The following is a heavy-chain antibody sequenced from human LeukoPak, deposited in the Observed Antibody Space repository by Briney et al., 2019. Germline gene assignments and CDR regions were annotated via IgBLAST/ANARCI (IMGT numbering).Heavy chain of an antibody. CDR2: IYYSGST. CDR1: GGSNSTYY. Sequence: SETLSLTCTVSGGSNSTYYWNWIRQPPGKGLEWIGYIYYSGSTNYSPSLKSRVTISVDTSKNQFSLKLSSVTAADTAVYYCARGVRTFGYWGQGTLVTVSS. D-gene: IGHD3-10*01. V-gene: IGHV4-59*01. CDR3: ARGVRTFGY. J-gene: IGHJ4*02.